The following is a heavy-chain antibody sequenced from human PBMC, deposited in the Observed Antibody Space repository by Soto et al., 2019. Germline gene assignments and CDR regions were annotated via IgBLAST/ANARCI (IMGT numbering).Heavy chain of an antibody. Sequence: VQLVESGGGVVQPGRSLRLSCAASGFVFSSYGMHWVRQASGKGLEWVAFISNDGSNKYYADSVQGRFTISRDNSKSTLYLQMNSLRTEDTAMDSCAANPQDPHCSGACYIDYWGQGTLVTVSS. J-gene: IGHJ4*02. V-gene: IGHV3-30*03. CDR3: AANPQDPHCSGACYIDY. CDR1: GFVFSSYG. CDR2: ISNDGSNK. D-gene: IGHD2-15*01.